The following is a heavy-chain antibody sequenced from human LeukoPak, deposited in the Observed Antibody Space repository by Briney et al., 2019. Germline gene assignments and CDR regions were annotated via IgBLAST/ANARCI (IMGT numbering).Heavy chain of an antibody. CDR1: GYSISSGYY. Sequence: NPSETLSLTCTVSGYSISSGYYWGWIRPPPGKGLEWIGSIYHSGSTYYNPSLKGRVTISVDTSKNQFSLKLSSVTAADTAVYYCARDRVGGSYLDYWGQGTLVTVSS. D-gene: IGHD1-26*01. V-gene: IGHV4-38-2*02. CDR2: IYHSGST. CDR3: ARDRVGGSYLDY. J-gene: IGHJ4*02.